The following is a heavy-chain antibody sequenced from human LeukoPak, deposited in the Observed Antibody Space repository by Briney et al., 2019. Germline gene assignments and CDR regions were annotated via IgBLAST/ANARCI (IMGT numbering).Heavy chain of an antibody. CDR1: GFTFSASP. D-gene: IGHD3-9*01. CDR3: ATGRILTGYYTFDY. V-gene: IGHV3-73*01. J-gene: IGHJ4*02. CDR2: IRSKPHDYAT. Sequence: GGSLKLSCAASGFTFSASPIHWVRQASDKGLEWVGRIRSKPHDYATAFAESVKGRFTISRDDSENTAYLEMNSLKTEDTAVYYCATGRILTGYYTFDYWGQGTLVTVSS.